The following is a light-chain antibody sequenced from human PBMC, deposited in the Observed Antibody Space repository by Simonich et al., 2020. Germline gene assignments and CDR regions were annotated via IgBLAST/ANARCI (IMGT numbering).Light chain of an antibody. V-gene: IGLV2-14*01. CDR3: SSYTSSSTWV. J-gene: IGLJ3*02. CDR2: DVS. CDR1: SNDVGGYNY. Sequence: QSALTQPASVSGSPGQSITISCTGTSNDVGGYNYVSWYHQHPGKAPKLLIYDVSKRPSGVSNRFSGSKSGNTASLTISGLQAEDEADYYCSSYTSSSTWVFGGGTKLTVL.